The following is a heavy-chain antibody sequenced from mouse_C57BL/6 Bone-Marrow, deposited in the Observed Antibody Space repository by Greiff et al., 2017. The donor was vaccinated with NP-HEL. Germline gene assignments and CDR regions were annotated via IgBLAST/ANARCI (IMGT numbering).Heavy chain of an antibody. CDR2: IDPSDSYT. V-gene: IGHV1-69*01. J-gene: IGHJ2*01. CDR3: AREGYYGNLYFDY. Sequence: VQLQQPGAELVMPGASVKLSCTASGYTFTSYWMHWVKQRPGQGLEWIGEIDPSDSYTNYNQKFKGKSTLTVDKSSSTAYMQLSSLTSEDSAVYYCAREGYYGNLYFDYWGQGTTLTVSS. CDR1: GYTFTSYW. D-gene: IGHD2-1*01.